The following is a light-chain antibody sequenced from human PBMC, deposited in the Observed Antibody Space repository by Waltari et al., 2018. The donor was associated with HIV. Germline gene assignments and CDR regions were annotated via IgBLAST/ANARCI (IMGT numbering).Light chain of an antibody. CDR2: DSS. J-gene: IGKJ2*01. CDR3: QQCESVPYT. CDR1: QDIGKY. Sequence: DIQMTQSPSSLSASVGDRVTITCQASQDIGKYLNWFQQKPGSAPNVVIYDSSNLEPGVPSRFSGSASGTHFTLTINNLQPEDAATYYCQQCESVPYTFGQGTRLEIK. V-gene: IGKV1-33*01.